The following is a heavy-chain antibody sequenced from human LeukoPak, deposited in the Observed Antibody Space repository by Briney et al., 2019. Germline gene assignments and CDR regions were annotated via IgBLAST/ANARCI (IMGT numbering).Heavy chain of an antibody. CDR2: INHSGST. Sequence: SETLSLTCAVYGGSFSGYYWSWIRQPPGKGLEWIGEINHSGSTNYNPPLKSRVTISVDTSKNQFSLKLSSVTAADTAVYYCARATYGSGSSFDYWGQGTLVTVSS. V-gene: IGHV4-34*01. CDR1: GGSFSGYY. CDR3: ARATYGSGSSFDY. J-gene: IGHJ4*02. D-gene: IGHD3-10*01.